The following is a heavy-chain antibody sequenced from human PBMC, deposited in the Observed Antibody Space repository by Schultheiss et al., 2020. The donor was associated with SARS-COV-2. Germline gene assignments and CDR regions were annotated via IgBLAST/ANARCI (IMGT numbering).Heavy chain of an antibody. CDR3: ARDTSGYGGHYFDF. V-gene: IGHV3-66*02. J-gene: IGHJ4*02. Sequence: GESLKISCAASGFTFSDYYMSWIRQAPGKGLEWVAVIYSGGSTYYADSVKGRFTISRDKSKNTLYLQMNSLRAEDTAVYYCARDTSGYGGHYFDFWGQGTLVTVSS. CDR1: GFTFSDYY. CDR2: IYSGGST. D-gene: IGHD3-22*01.